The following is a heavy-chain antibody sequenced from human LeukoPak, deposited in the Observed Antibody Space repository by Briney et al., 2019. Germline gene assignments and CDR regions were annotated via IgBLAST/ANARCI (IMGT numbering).Heavy chain of an antibody. Sequence: GESLKISCKGSGYRFTSYWIGWVRQMPGKGLEWMGIIYPGDSDTRYSPSFQGQVTISADKSISTAYLQWSSLKASDTAMYYCARPYYYGSGSTNWFDPWGQGTLVTVSS. V-gene: IGHV5-51*01. J-gene: IGHJ5*02. CDR2: IYPGDSDT. CDR3: ARPYYYGSGSTNWFDP. D-gene: IGHD3-10*01. CDR1: GYRFTSYW.